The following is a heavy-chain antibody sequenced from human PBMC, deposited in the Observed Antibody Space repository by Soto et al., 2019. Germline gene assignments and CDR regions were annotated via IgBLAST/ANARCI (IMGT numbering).Heavy chain of an antibody. CDR2: IWYDGSNK. CDR1: GFTFSSYG. Sequence: QVQLVESGGGVVQPGRSLRLSCAASGFTFSSYGMHWVRQAPGKGLEWVAVIWYDGSNKYYADSVKGRFTISRDNSKNTLYLQMNSLRAEDTAVYYCARDGGSGYVGGMDVWGQGTTVTVSS. V-gene: IGHV3-33*01. CDR3: ARDGGSGYVGGMDV. D-gene: IGHD5-12*01. J-gene: IGHJ6*02.